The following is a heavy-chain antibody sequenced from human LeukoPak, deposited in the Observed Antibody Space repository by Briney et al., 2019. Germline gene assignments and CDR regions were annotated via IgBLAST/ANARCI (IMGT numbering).Heavy chain of an antibody. J-gene: IGHJ4*02. Sequence: GASLRLSCAPSGFTFSSYAMSWVSQPPGKWLEWVSSISGSGGSTYYADPVKGRFTISRYNSKNTLYLQMNSLRAEDTAVYYCAKDRVQLWSFFNYWGQGTLVTVSS. CDR2: ISGSGGST. CDR3: AKDRVQLWSFFNY. CDR1: GFTFSSYA. V-gene: IGHV3-23*01. D-gene: IGHD5-18*01.